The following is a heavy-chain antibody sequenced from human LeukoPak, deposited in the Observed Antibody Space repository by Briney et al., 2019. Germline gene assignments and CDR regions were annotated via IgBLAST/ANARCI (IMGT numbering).Heavy chain of an antibody. J-gene: IGHJ6*03. V-gene: IGHV1-46*01. D-gene: IGHD5-24*01. CDR3: ARDRDGMATRSLPGNYYYYYMDV. CDR1: GYTFTSYY. Sequence: ASVKVSCKASGYTFTSYYMHWVRQAPGQGLEWMGIINPSGGTTFYAQKFQGRVTMTRDTSTSTVYMELSSLRAEDTAVYYCARDRDGMATRSLPGNYYYYYMDVWGKGTTVTISS. CDR2: INPSGGTT.